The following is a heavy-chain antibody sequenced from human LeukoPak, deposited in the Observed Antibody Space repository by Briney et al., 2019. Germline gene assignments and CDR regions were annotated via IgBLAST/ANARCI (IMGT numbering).Heavy chain of an antibody. V-gene: IGHV5-51*01. J-gene: IGHJ4*02. Sequence: GESLKISCKGSGYSFTSYWIGWVRQMPGKGLEWMGIIYPGDSDTRYSPSFQGRVTISADKSISTAYLQWSSLKASDTAMYYCARLDVVVPAARILDYWGQGTLVTVSS. CDR1: GYSFTSYW. D-gene: IGHD2-2*01. CDR3: ARLDVVVPAARILDY. CDR2: IYPGDSDT.